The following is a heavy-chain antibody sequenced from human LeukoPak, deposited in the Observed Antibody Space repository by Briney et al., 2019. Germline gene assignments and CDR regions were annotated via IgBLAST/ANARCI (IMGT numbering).Heavy chain of an antibody. CDR3: ARGRVVDY. V-gene: IGHV4-34*01. J-gene: IGHJ4*02. CDR1: GGSFSGYY. Sequence: SETLSLTCAVYGGSFSGYYWSWIRQPPGKGLEWIGEINHSGSTNYDPSLKSRVTISVDTSKNQFSLKLSSVTAADMAVYYCARGRVVDYWGQGTLVTVSS. CDR2: INHSGST. D-gene: IGHD2-15*01.